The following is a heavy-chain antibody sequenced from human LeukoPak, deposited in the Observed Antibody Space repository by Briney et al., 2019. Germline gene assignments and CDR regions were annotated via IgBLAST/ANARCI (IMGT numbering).Heavy chain of an antibody. D-gene: IGHD3-9*01. CDR2: IGTAGNT. J-gene: IGHJ4*02. CDR3: ARGQSRYFDWYLGFFDY. Sequence: GGSLRLSCAASGFTFSSHDMHWVRQPTGKGLEWVSVIGTAGNTYYTDSVKGRFTISRENAKNSLYLQMNSLRADDTAVYYCARGQSRYFDWYLGFFDYWGQGTLVTVSS. V-gene: IGHV3-13*01. CDR1: GFTFSSHD.